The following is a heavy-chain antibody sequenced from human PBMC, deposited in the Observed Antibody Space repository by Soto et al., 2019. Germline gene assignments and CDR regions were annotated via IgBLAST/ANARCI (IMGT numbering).Heavy chain of an antibody. CDR2: ISANGGST. J-gene: IGHJ4*02. D-gene: IGHD5-12*01. V-gene: IGHV3-64D*08. CDR1: GFTFNDNP. CDR3: VKGAGWLQDVDY. Sequence: GGSLRLSYSASGFTFNDNPMYWVRQAPGKGLEYVSLISANGGSTHYADFVKGRFSISRDNSENTLYLQMSSLRAEDTAVYYCVKGAGWLQDVDYWGQGTLVTVSS.